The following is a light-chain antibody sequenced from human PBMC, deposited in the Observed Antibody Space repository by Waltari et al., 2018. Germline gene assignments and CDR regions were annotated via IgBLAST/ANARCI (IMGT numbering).Light chain of an antibody. Sequence: DIQMTQSPSSLSASVGDRVTITCRARQSVSSYLNWYQQNPGKAPNLLIYAASSLQSGVPSRFSGSGSGTDFTLTISSLQPEDFATYYCQQSFNTPRTFGKGTKVEVK. CDR3: QQSFNTPRT. CDR1: QSVSSY. J-gene: IGKJ1*01. CDR2: AAS. V-gene: IGKV1-39*01.